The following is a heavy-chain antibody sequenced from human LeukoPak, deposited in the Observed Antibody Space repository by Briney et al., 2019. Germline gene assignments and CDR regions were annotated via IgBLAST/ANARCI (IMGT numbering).Heavy chain of an antibody. CDR2: AAHDGSIS. J-gene: IGHJ4*02. Sequence: QPGRSLRLSCAASGSTFSNFGMHWVRQAPGKGLEWVAVAAHDGSISYFADSAKGRFTISRDNSKNTLYLQMNKLRVEDTAVYYCAREPAPFRSGWYWIHWGQGTLVTVSS. CDR3: AREPAPFRSGWYWIH. CDR1: GSTFSNFG. V-gene: IGHV3-30*03. D-gene: IGHD6-19*01.